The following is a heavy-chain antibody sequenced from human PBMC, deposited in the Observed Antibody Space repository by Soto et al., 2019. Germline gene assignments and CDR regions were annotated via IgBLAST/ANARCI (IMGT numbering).Heavy chain of an antibody. CDR2: VNPNTGGT. CDR1: GYSFTAYY. CDR3: ARQLAYCAGDCYTEPIDY. V-gene: IGHV1-2*02. Sequence: QAQLVQSGAEVTKPGASVKVSCEASGYSFTAYYIHWVRQAPGQGLEWMGWVNPNTGGTKYAQKFQGTVTMTMDTSITTAYMELSRLRSDDTAVYYCARQLAYCAGDCYTEPIDYWGQGTLVTVSS. J-gene: IGHJ4*02. D-gene: IGHD2-21*02.